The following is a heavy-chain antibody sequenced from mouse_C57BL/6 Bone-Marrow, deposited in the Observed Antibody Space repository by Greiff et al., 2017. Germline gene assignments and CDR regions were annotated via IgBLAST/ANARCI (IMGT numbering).Heavy chain of an antibody. V-gene: IGHV1-50*01. Sequence: VQLQQPGAELVKPGASVKLSCKASGYTFTSYWMQWVKQRPGQGLEWIGEIDPSDSYTNYTQKFKGKATLTVDTSSSSAYMQLSSLTSEGAAVYYCARPFITTVVATPYWYFDVWGTGTTVTVSS. CDR3: ARPFITTVVATPYWYFDV. CDR2: IDPSDSYT. J-gene: IGHJ1*03. CDR1: GYTFTSYW. D-gene: IGHD1-1*01.